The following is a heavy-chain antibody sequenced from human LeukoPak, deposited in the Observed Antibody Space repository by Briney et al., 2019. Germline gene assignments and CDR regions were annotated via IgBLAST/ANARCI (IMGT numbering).Heavy chain of an antibody. D-gene: IGHD6-13*01. CDR1: GFTVSSNY. CDR3: ARDMAAAGTVPYYYMDV. CDR2: IYSGGST. J-gene: IGHJ6*03. V-gene: IGHV3-66*01. Sequence: GGSLRLSCAASGFTVSSNYMSWVRQAPGKGLEWVSVIYSGGSTYYADSVKGRFTISRDNSKNTLYLQMNSLRAEDTAVYYCARDMAAAGTVPYYYMDVWGKGTTVTVSS.